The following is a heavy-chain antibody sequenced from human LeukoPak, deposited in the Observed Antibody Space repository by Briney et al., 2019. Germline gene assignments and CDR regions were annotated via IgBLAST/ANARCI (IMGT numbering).Heavy chain of an antibody. D-gene: IGHD3-22*01. Sequence: GGSLRLSCAASGFTFSSHAMHWVRQAPGKGLEWVAVISYDGSNKYYADSVKGRFTISRDNSKNTLYLQMNSLRAEDTAVYYCARDYYDSSGHILDYWGQGTLVTVSS. CDR3: ARDYYDSSGHILDY. V-gene: IGHV3-30*04. J-gene: IGHJ4*02. CDR2: ISYDGSNK. CDR1: GFTFSSHA.